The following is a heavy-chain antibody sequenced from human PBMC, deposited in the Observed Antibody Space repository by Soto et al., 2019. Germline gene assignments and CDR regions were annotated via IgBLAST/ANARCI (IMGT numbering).Heavy chain of an antibody. J-gene: IGHJ3*02. D-gene: IGHD3-22*01. CDR3: ATYYDSSGYYPGRNDAFDI. Sequence: QVQLQEEGPGLVRPSETLSLTCTVSGGSISSYYWSWIRQPPGKGLEWIGYIYYSGSTNYNPSLKSRVTRSVDTSKTQFSLKLSSVTAADTAVYYCATYYDSSGYYPGRNDAFDIWGQGTMVTVSS. CDR2: IYYSGST. CDR1: GGSISSYY. V-gene: IGHV4-59*01.